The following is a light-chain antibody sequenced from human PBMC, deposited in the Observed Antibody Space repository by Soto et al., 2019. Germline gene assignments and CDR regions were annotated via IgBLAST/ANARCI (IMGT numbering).Light chain of an antibody. J-gene: IGKJ5*01. CDR3: QQYNNWPPIT. CDR2: DTS. CDR1: QSVSSSY. V-gene: IGKV3-15*01. Sequence: EIVLTHSPGTLPLSPVERATLSCRSSQSVSSSYLAWYQQKPGQAPRLLIYDTSTRATGIPARFSGSGSGTEFTLTISSLQSEDFAVYYCQQYNNWPPITFGQGTRLENK.